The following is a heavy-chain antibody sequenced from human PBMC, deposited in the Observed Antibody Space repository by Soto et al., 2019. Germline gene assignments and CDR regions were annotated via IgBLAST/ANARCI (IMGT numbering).Heavy chain of an antibody. D-gene: IGHD1-7*01. Sequence: QVQLQESGPGLVKPSVTLSLTCAVSGGSFTSNNWWTWVRQPPGQGLEWIGEIYRTGSTNYNPSLKSRVPISLDKAANQCSLKVASLTAADTAVYYCASRDPGTSVDYWGQGTLVTVSS. V-gene: IGHV4-4*02. J-gene: IGHJ4*02. CDR1: GGSFTSNNW. CDR3: ASRDPGTSVDY. CDR2: IYRTGST.